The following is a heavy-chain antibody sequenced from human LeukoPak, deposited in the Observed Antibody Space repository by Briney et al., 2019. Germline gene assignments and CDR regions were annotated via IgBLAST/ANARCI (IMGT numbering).Heavy chain of an antibody. D-gene: IGHD2-21*02. J-gene: IGHJ4*02. CDR1: GGSISSGGYS. V-gene: IGHV4-30-2*01. Sequence: PSETLSLTCAVSGGSISSGGYSWSWIRQPPGKGLEWIGYIYHSGSTYYNPSLKSRVTISVDRSKNQFSLKLSSVTAADTAVYYCARSICGGDCYHEYYFDYWGQGTLVPVSS. CDR2: IYHSGST. CDR3: ARSICGGDCYHEYYFDY.